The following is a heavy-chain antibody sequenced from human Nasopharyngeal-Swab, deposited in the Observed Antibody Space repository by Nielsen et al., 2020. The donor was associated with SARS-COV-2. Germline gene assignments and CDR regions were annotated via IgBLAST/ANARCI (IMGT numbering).Heavy chain of an antibody. CDR2: ISSSSSYI. CDR3: ARGFRELSAEYYFDY. Sequence: GESLKISCAASGFTFSSYSMNWVRQAPGKGLEWVSSISSSSSYIYYADSVKGRFTISRDNAKNSLYLQMNSLRAEDTAVYYCARGFRELSAEYYFDYWGQGTLVTVSS. V-gene: IGHV3-21*01. D-gene: IGHD3-10*01. CDR1: GFTFSSYS. J-gene: IGHJ4*02.